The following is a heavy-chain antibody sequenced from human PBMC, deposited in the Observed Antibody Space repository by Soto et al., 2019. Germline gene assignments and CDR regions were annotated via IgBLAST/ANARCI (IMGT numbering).Heavy chain of an antibody. CDR1: GFTFSSCA. V-gene: IGHV3-23*01. CDR2: IIDSGGST. Sequence: GGSLRLSCAASGFTFSSCAMVLVRQAPRKGLEWVSDIIDSGGSTYYADSVKGRFTISRDNSKSTLYLQMNSLRAEDTALYYCAKGRSYYYYYGVDVWGQGTTVTVSS. J-gene: IGHJ6*02. CDR3: AKGRSYYYYYGVDV.